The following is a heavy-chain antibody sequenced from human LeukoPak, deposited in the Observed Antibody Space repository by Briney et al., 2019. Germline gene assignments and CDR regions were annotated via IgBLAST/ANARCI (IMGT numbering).Heavy chain of an antibody. Sequence: ASVNVSCKASGYTFTGYYMHWVRQAPGQGLEWMGWINPNSGGTNYAQKFQGRVTMTRDTSISTAYMELSRLRSDDTAVYYCARESIAVADPTYYYYGMDVWGQGTTVTVSS. J-gene: IGHJ6*02. CDR1: GYTFTGYY. CDR2: INPNSGGT. CDR3: ARESIAVADPTYYYYGMDV. V-gene: IGHV1-2*02. D-gene: IGHD6-19*01.